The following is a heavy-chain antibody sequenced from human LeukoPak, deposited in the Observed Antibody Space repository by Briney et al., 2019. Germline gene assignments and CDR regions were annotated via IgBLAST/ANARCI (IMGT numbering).Heavy chain of an antibody. CDR2: IWSDGSKK. CDR1: GFTFSSYA. J-gene: IGHJ4*02. Sequence: GGSLRLSCAASGFTFSSYAMSWVRQAPGKGLEWVALIWSDGSKKYYADSVEGRFTISRDNSKNTLYLQMNSLRAEDTAVYYCGRGVYSPRDYWGQGTLVTVSS. V-gene: IGHV3-33*08. CDR3: GRGVYSPRDY. D-gene: IGHD5-18*01.